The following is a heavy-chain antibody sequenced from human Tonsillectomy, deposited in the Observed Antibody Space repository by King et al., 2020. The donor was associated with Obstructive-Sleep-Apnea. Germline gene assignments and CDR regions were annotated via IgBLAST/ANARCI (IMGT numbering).Heavy chain of an antibody. V-gene: IGHV3-15*01. D-gene: IGHD5-12*01. CDR3: TTGQGKWLRFAY. Sequence: VQLVESGGGLVKPGGSLRLSCAASGFTFSNAWMSWVRQAPGKGLEWGGRIKSKTDGGTTDYAAPVKGRFTISRDDSKNTLYLPMNSLKTEDTAVYYCTTGQGKWLRFAYWGQGTLVTVSS. CDR1: GFTFSNAW. J-gene: IGHJ4*02. CDR2: IKSKTDGGTT.